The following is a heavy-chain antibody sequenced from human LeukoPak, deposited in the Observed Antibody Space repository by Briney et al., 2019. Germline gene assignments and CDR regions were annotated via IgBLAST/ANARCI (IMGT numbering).Heavy chain of an antibody. CDR1: GFTFSTYG. V-gene: IGHV3-23*01. CDR3: TRDRGGGVYYYDSSGRFDY. J-gene: IGHJ4*02. CDR2: ISGSGGST. D-gene: IGHD3-22*01. Sequence: GGSLRLSCAASGFTFSTYGMSWVRQAPGKGLEWVSAISGSGGSTYYADSVKGRFTISRDNSKNTLYLQMNSLKTEDTAVYYCTRDRGGGVYYYDSSGRFDYWGQGTLVTVSS.